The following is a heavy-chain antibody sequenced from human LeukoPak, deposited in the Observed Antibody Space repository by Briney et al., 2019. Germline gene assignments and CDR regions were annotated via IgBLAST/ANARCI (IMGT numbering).Heavy chain of an antibody. CDR3: ARQYYYDSSGYLKAGFDY. V-gene: IGHV1-69*01. J-gene: IGHJ4*02. D-gene: IGHD3-22*01. CDR2: IIPIFGTA. Sequence: SVKVSSKASGGTFISYAISWVRQAPGQGLEWMGGIIPIFGTANYAQKFQGRVTITADESTSTAYMELSSLRSEDTAVFYCARQYYYDSSGYLKAGFDYWGQGTLVTVSS. CDR1: GGTFISYA.